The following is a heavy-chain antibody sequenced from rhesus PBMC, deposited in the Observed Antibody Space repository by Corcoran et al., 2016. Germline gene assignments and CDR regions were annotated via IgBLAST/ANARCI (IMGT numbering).Heavy chain of an antibody. D-gene: IGHD3-16*01. J-gene: IGHJ4*01. Sequence: QVQLQESGPGLVKPSETLSLTCAVSGYSISSGYYWGWIRQPPGKGLEYIGYISGSRESTYYNPSLKCPVTISTDSSKNQFSLKLSSVTASDAAVYYGARLVGGSRYYFDYWGQGVLVTVSS. CDR1: GYSISSGYY. CDR2: ISGSREST. V-gene: IGHV4-99*01. CDR3: ARLVGGSRYYFDY.